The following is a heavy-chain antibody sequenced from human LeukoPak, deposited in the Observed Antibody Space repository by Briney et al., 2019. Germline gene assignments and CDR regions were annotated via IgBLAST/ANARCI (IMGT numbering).Heavy chain of an antibody. J-gene: IGHJ4*02. Sequence: GGSLRLSCAASGFTFDDYGMSWVRQAPGKGLEWVSGINWNGGGTGYADSVKGRFTISGDNAKNSLYLQMNSLRAEDTALYYCARAITMVRGVIDHFDYWGQGTLVTVSS. D-gene: IGHD3-10*01. V-gene: IGHV3-20*04. CDR2: INWNGGGT. CDR3: ARAITMVRGVIDHFDY. CDR1: GFTFDDYG.